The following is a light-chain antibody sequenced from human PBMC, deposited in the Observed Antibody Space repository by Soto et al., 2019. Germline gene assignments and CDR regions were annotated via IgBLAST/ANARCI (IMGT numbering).Light chain of an antibody. J-gene: IGKJ5*01. CDR3: QQRHMCPIT. CDR1: QSFRGL. CDR2: DAY. Sequence: VVFTQSPVTLSLSPGQRATLSCSASQSFRGLLAWYQQKPGQAPRLLIYDAYNRATGIPPRFSGSGSGTDFTLTISSIEPEDSAVYYCQQRHMCPITFGQGTRMEIK. V-gene: IGKV3-11*01.